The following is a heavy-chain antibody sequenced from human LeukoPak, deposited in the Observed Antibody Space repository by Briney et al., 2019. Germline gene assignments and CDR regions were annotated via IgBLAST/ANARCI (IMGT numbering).Heavy chain of an antibody. CDR1: GFTFSSYA. J-gene: IGHJ4*02. Sequence: PGGSLRLSCAASGFTFSSYAMSWVRQAPGKGLEWVSGISGNGAGTYYGDSVKGRFTISRDNSKNTLYLQMNSLRAEDTAVYYCAKDSWESTNQDFDCWGQGTLVTVSS. CDR3: AKDSWESTNQDFDC. V-gene: IGHV3-23*02. D-gene: IGHD5/OR15-5a*01. CDR2: ISGNGAGT.